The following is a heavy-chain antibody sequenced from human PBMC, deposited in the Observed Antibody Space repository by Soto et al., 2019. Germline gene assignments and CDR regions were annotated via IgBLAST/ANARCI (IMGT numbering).Heavy chain of an antibody. D-gene: IGHD3-3*01. Sequence: QVQLVESGGGVVQPGRSLRLSCSASGFTFSTYVMHWVRQAPGKGLEWVAVIWHDGSNHSYADSVKGRFTISRDNAKNTLYLQMNNLRAEDTAVYFCAREGQEWVDDYWGQGTLVTVSS. CDR3: AREGQEWVDDY. V-gene: IGHV3-33*01. J-gene: IGHJ4*02. CDR1: GFTFSTYV. CDR2: IWHDGSNH.